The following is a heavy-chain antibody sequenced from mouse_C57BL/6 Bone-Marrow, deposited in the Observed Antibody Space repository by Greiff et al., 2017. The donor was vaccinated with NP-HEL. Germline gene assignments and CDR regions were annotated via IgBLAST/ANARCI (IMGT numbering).Heavy chain of an antibody. CDR2: IDPANGNT. J-gene: IGHJ1*03. D-gene: IGHD1-1*01. V-gene: IGHV14-3*01. CDR3: ASPTTGSSSGDFDV. CDR1: GFNIKNTY. Sequence: VQLKQSVAELVRPGASVKLSCTASGFNIKNTYMHWVKQRPEQGLEWIGRIDPANGNTKYAPKFKGKATITADTSSNTAYLQLSSLTSEDTAIYYCASPTTGSSSGDFDVWGTGTTVTVSS.